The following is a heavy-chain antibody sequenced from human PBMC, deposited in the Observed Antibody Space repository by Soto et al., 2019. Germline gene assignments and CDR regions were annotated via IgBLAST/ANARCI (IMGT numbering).Heavy chain of an antibody. CDR3: ARGYCSGVICYLYYFDY. Sequence: QVRLQESGPGLVKPSETLSLNCTVSGDSINNYYWNWIRQPPGKGLEWIGYISYIGSTNYNPSLESRVTISVDTSKNQFSLRLSSVTAADTAVYFCARGYCSGVICYLYYFDYWGQGTLVTVSS. J-gene: IGHJ4*02. D-gene: IGHD2-15*01. CDR1: GDSINNYY. CDR2: ISYIGST. V-gene: IGHV4-59*01.